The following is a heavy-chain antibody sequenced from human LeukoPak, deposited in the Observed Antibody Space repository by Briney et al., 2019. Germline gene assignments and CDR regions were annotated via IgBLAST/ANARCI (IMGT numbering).Heavy chain of an antibody. CDR1: GFTFSSNY. Sequence: PGGSLRLSCAASGFTFSSNYMSWVRQAPGKGVEWGSVIYSGGSTYYTDSVKGRFTISRDNSKNTLYLQMNSLRAEDTAVYYCASSYYDFWSGYPFYYYYGMDVWGQGTTVTVSS. CDR2: IYSGGST. J-gene: IGHJ6*02. CDR3: ASSYYDFWSGYPFYYYYGMDV. D-gene: IGHD3-3*01. V-gene: IGHV3-53*01.